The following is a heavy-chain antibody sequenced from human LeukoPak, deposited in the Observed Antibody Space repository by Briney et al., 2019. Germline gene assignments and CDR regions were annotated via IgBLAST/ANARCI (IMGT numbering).Heavy chain of an antibody. Sequence: GGSLRLSCAASGFIFSDYAMNWVRQAPGKGLEWVSLISWDGGSTYYADSVKGRFTISRDNSENFLYLQMNSLRAEDTALYYCAKDIGCGIVVVNYYFDYWGQGTLVTVSS. D-gene: IGHD3-22*01. CDR1: GFIFSDYA. CDR3: AKDIGCGIVVVNYYFDY. J-gene: IGHJ4*02. CDR2: ISWDGGST. V-gene: IGHV3-43D*04.